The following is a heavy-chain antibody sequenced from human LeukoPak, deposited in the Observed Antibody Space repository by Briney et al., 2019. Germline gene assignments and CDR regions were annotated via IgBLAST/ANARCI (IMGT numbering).Heavy chain of an antibody. D-gene: IGHD3-16*01. Sequence: ASVKVSCKASGYTFTSYGISWVRQAPGQGLEWMGWINPNSGGTNYAQKFQGRVTMTRDTSISTAYMELSRLTSDDTAVYYCARERGGYDYWGQGTLVTVSS. J-gene: IGHJ4*02. CDR3: ARERGGYDY. CDR2: INPNSGGT. V-gene: IGHV1-2*02. CDR1: GYTFTSYG.